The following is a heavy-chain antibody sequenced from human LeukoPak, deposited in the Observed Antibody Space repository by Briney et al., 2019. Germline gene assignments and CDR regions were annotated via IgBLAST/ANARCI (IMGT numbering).Heavy chain of an antibody. Sequence: PSETLSLTCTVSGGSISSSSYYWGWIRQPPGKGLEWIGSIYYSGSTYYNPSLKSRVTISVDTSKNQFSLKLSSVTAADTAVYYCARHEGLESYGILLRGWFDPWGQGTLVTVSS. J-gene: IGHJ5*02. V-gene: IGHV4-39*01. CDR2: IYYSGST. CDR1: GGSISSSSYY. D-gene: IGHD2-15*01. CDR3: ARHEGLESYGILLRGWFDP.